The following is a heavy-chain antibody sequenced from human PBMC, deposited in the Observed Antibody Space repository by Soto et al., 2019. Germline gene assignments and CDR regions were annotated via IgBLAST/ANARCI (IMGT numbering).Heavy chain of an antibody. J-gene: IGHJ4*02. CDR1: GFTFSSYS. CDR2: ISSSSSTI. CDR3: TTGPFDY. Sequence: GGSLRLSCAASGFTFSSYSMNWVRQAPGKGLEWVSYISSSSSTIYYADSVKGRFTISRDDSKNTLYLQMNSLKTEDTAVYYCTTGPFDYWGQGTLVTVSS. V-gene: IGHV3-48*01.